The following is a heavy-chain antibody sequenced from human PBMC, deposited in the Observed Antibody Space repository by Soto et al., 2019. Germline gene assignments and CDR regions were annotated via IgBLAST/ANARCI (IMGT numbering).Heavy chain of an antibody. J-gene: IGHJ4*02. CDR2: ISSSSSYI. D-gene: IGHD2-2*01. CDR3: ARDAVPAAREGFDY. CDR1: GFTFSSYS. V-gene: IGHV3-21*01. Sequence: EVQLVESGGGLVKPGGSLRLSCAASGFTFSSYSMNWVRQAPGKGLEWVSSISSSSSYIYYADSVKGRFTISRDNAKNSLYLQMNSLRAEDTAVYYCARDAVPAAREGFDYWGQGTLVTVSS.